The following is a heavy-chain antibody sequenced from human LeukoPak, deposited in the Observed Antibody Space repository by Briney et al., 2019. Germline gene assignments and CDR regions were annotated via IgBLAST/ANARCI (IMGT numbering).Heavy chain of an antibody. CDR3: ARSRTAMADYYFDY. V-gene: IGHV3-30*02. CDR1: GFTFSSYG. J-gene: IGHJ4*02. Sequence: GGSQRLSCAASGFTFSSYGMSWVRQAPGKGLEWVAFIRYDGSNKYYADSVKGRFTISRDNSKNTLYLQMNSLRAEDTAVYYCARSRTAMADYYFDYWGQGTLVTVSS. D-gene: IGHD5-18*01. CDR2: IRYDGSNK.